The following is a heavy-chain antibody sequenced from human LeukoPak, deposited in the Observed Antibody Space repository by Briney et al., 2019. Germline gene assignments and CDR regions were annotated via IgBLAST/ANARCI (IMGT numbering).Heavy chain of an antibody. CDR1: GFTFSNYW. J-gene: IGHJ4*02. Sequence: GGSLRLSCAASGFTFSNYWMSWVRQAPGKGLEWVASIKPDGSEKYFVDSVRGRFTFSRDNAKNSLYLQLNSLRAEDTAVYYCAREAYWVQGTLVTVSS. CDR2: IKPDGSEK. CDR3: AREAY. V-gene: IGHV3-7*01.